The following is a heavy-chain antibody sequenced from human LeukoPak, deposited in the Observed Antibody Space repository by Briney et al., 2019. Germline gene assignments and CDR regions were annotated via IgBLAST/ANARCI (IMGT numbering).Heavy chain of an antibody. CDR1: GFTFSSYG. J-gene: IGHJ5*02. Sequence: GGSLRLSCAASGFTFSSYGMHWVRQAPGKGLEWVAFIRYGGSNKYYADSVKGRFTISRDNSKNTLYLQMNSLRAEDTAVYYCAKDLGCFDPWGQGTLVTVSS. V-gene: IGHV3-30*02. CDR3: AKDLGCFDP. D-gene: IGHD7-27*01. CDR2: IRYGGSNK.